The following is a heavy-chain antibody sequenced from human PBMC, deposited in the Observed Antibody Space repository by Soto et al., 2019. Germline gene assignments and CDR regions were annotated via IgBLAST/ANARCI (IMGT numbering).Heavy chain of an antibody. CDR2: ISGSGGST. J-gene: IGHJ4*02. D-gene: IGHD2-15*01. CDR3: AKNVDIVVVVAAAGY. Sequence: GGSLRLSCAASGFTFSSYAMSWVRQAPGKGLEWVSAISGSGGSTYYADSVKGRFTISRDNSKNTLYLQMNSLRAEGTAVYYCAKNVDIVVVVAAAGYWGQGTLVTVSS. V-gene: IGHV3-23*01. CDR1: GFTFSSYA.